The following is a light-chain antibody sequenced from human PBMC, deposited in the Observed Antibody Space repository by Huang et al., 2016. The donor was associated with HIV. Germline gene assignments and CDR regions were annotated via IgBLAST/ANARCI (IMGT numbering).Light chain of an antibody. V-gene: IGKV3-11*01. CDR3: QQRSNWPPLT. J-gene: IGKJ4*01. CDR2: DAS. CDR1: QSVSSY. Sequence: EIVLTQSPATLSLSPGERATLSCRASQSVSSYLAWYQQSPGQAPRLLIYDASNRATGIPARCSGSGSGTDFTLTISSLEPEDFAVYYCQQRSNWPPLTFGGGTKVEIK.